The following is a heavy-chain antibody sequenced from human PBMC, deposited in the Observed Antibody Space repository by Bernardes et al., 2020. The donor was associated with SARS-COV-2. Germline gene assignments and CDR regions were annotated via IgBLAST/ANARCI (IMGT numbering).Heavy chain of an antibody. CDR1: GGSISSYY. J-gene: IGHJ6*02. Sequence: SETLSLTCTVSGGSISSYYWSWIRQPPGKGLEWIGYIYYSGSTNYNPSLKSRVTISVDTSKNQFSLKLSSVTAADTAVYYCARGEYKYYYGMDVWGQGTTVTVSS. V-gene: IGHV4-59*01. CDR2: IYYSGST. D-gene: IGHD1-1*01. CDR3: ARGEYKYYYGMDV.